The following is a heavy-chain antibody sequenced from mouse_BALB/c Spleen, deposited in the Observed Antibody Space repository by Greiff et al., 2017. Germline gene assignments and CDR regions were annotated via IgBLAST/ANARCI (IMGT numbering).Heavy chain of an antibody. CDR1: GYSITSDYA. V-gene: IGHV3-2*02. D-gene: IGHD2-1*01. CDR3: ARSGNSWFAY. J-gene: IGHJ3*01. CDR2: ISYSGST. Sequence: EVQRVESGPGLVKPSQSLSLTCTVTGYSITSDYAWNWIRQFPGNKLEWMGYISYSGSTSYNPSLKSRISITRDTSKNQFFLQLNSVTTEDTATYYCARSGNSWFAYWGQGTLVTVSA.